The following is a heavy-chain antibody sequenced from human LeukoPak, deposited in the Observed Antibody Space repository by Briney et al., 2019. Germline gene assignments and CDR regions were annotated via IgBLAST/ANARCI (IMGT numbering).Heavy chain of an antibody. J-gene: IGHJ4*02. CDR1: GFTFSSHA. CDR2: IYSGGST. V-gene: IGHV3-66*01. D-gene: IGHD6-6*01. CDR3: AKDREYSSSMYYFDY. Sequence: GGSLRLSCAASGFTFSSHAMSWVRQAPGKGLEWVSVIYSGGSTYYADSVKGRFTISRDNSKNTLYLQMNSLRAEDTAVYYCAKDREYSSSMYYFDYWGQGTLVTVSS.